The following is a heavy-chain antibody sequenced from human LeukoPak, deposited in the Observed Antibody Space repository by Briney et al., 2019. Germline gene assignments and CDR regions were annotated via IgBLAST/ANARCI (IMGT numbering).Heavy chain of an antibody. CDR3: ARRRTGPPPYYFDY. CDR1: AASISSSSYY. D-gene: IGHD1-1*01. V-gene: IGHV4-39*07. CDR2: MYYSGST. Sequence: SETLSLTCTVSAASISSSSYYWGWIRQPPGKGLEWIGSMYYSGSTYYNPSLKSRVTISVDTSKNQFSLKLTSVTAADTAVYYCARRRTGPPPYYFDYWGQGTLVTASS. J-gene: IGHJ4*02.